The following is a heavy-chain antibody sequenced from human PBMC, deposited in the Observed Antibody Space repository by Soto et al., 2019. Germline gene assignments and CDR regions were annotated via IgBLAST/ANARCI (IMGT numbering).Heavy chain of an antibody. Sequence: QVQLVQSGAEVKKPGSSVKVSCKASGGTFSSYAISWVRQAPGQGLEWMGGIIPIFGTANYAQKFQGRVTIPADESTSTAYTELSSLRSEDTAVYYCARPVLRYFDWLSNLGDAFDIWGQGTMVTVSS. CDR2: IIPIFGTA. J-gene: IGHJ3*02. V-gene: IGHV1-69*01. CDR3: ARPVLRYFDWLSNLGDAFDI. D-gene: IGHD3-9*01. CDR1: GGTFSSYA.